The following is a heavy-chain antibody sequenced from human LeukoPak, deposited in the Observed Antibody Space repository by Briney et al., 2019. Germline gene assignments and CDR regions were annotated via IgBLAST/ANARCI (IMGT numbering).Heavy chain of an antibody. J-gene: IGHJ4*02. CDR1: GLTFRSNS. CDR3: AKASKYYYDSHDY. Sequence: PGGSLRLSCEASGLTFRSNSMNWVRQAPGKGLEWVSYISYTSGTIYYADSVQGRFTISRDNAKNSLYLQMNSLRAADTAVYYCAKASKYYYDSHDYWGQGTLVTVSS. V-gene: IGHV3-48*01. CDR2: ISYTSGTI. D-gene: IGHD3-22*01.